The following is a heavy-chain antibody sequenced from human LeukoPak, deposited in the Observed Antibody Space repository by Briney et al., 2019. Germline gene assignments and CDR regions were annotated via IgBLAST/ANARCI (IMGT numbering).Heavy chain of an antibody. V-gene: IGHV3-66*01. D-gene: IGHD1-14*01. CDR2: IYSSDAT. CDR1: GFTPTRNH. Sequence: GGSLRLSCAASGFTPTRNHMKWVRQVPGKGLEWVSIIYSSDATYYADSVKGRFTVSRDKAKNTPYLQMNSLRADDTAVYYCARETPGSRVFDSWGQGTLVTVSS. J-gene: IGHJ4*02. CDR3: ARETPGSRVFDS.